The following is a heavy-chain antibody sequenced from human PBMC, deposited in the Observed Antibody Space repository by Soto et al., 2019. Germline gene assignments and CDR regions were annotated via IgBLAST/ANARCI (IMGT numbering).Heavy chain of an antibody. V-gene: IGHV1-69*13. CDR1: GGTFSSYA. J-gene: IGHJ6*02. Sequence: SVKVSCKASGGTFSSYAISWVRQAPGQGLEWMGGIIPIFGTANYAQKFQGRVTITADESTSTAYMELSSLRSEDTAVYYCATREILELLSKPLFYYYGMDVSGQATTVTVSS. D-gene: IGHD3-3*01. CDR3: ATREILELLSKPLFYYYGMDV. CDR2: IIPIFGTA.